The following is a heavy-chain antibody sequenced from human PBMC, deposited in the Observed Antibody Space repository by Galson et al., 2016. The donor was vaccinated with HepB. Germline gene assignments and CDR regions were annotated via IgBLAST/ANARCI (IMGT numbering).Heavy chain of an antibody. CDR2: IYPGDSDT. CDR1: GYNFISYW. CDR3: ARHSHASDGFDV. V-gene: IGHV5-51*01. J-gene: IGHJ3*01. Sequence: QSGAEVKKPGESLKISCKASGYNFISYWIAWIRQMPGKGPEWMGIIYPGDSDTRYSPSFQGQVTISVDKSISTAYLQWSSLKASDTAMYYCARHSHASDGFDVWGQGTMVSV.